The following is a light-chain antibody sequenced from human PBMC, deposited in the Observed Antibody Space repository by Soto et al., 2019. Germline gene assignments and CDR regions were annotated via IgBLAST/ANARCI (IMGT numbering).Light chain of an antibody. CDR3: QRANSFPIT. V-gene: IGKV1-12*01. CDR2: AAS. Sequence: DIQMTQSPSSVSASVGDRVTITCRASQGISRWLAWYQQKPGKAPKLLIYAASSLQSGVPSRFSGSGSGTDFTLPLSSLQPEDFATYSCQRANSFPITFGQGTRLEIK. J-gene: IGKJ5*01. CDR1: QGISRW.